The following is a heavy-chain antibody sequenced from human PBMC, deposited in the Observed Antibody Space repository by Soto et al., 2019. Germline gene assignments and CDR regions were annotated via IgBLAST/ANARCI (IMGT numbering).Heavy chain of an antibody. Sequence: VGSLRLSCAASGFSFSSYAMSWVRQAPGKGLEWVSTISGSGGATYYADSVKGRFTISRDNSKNTVYVQMNSLRAEDTAVYYCAKEAEDIVISWFDPWGQGTLVTVSS. CDR1: GFSFSSYA. CDR3: AKEAEDIVISWFDP. D-gene: IGHD2-15*01. J-gene: IGHJ5*02. CDR2: ISGSGGAT. V-gene: IGHV3-23*01.